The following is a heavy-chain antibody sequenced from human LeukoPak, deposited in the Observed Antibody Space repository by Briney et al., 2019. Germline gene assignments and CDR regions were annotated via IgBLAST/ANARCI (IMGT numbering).Heavy chain of an antibody. V-gene: IGHV3-53*01. CDR2: IYSDDRT. CDR3: ARGGDGYNSMPFDY. CDR1: GFIVSSNY. Sequence: GGSLRLSCAASGFIVSSNYMSWVRQTPGKGLEYIAVIYSDDRTYLSDSVKGRFTISRDNSKNTLYLQMNSLRAEDTAVYYCARGGDGYNSMPFDYWGQGALVTVSS. J-gene: IGHJ4*02. D-gene: IGHD5-24*01.